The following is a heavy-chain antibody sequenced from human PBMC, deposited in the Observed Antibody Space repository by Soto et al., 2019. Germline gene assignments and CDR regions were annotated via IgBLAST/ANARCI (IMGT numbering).Heavy chain of an antibody. J-gene: IGHJ4*02. D-gene: IGHD2-15*01. V-gene: IGHV5-51*01. CDR2: IYPGDSDT. CDR1: GYSFTSYW. CDR3: ARIGYCSGGSCPSGWYYFDY. Sequence: GESLQISCKGSGYSFTSYWIGCVRQMPGKGLEWIGIIYPGDSDTRYSPSFQGQVTISADKSISTAYLQWSSLKASDTAMYYCARIGYCSGGSCPSGWYYFDYWGKGTLVTVSS.